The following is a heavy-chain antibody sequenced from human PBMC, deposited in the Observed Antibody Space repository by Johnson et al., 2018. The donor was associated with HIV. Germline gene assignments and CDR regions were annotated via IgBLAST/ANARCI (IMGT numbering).Heavy chain of an antibody. CDR1: GFTFSSHG. CDR2: ISYDGSNK. CDR3: ARDRNIAARQDAFDI. Sequence: QVQLVESGGGGVQPGRSLRLSCVVSGFTFSSHGMHWVRQAPGRGLEWVAVISYDGSNKYYADSVKGRFTVSRDYSKSTLYLQMISLRAEDTAVYYCARDRNIAARQDAFDIWGRGTMVTVSS. V-gene: IGHV3-30*19. J-gene: IGHJ3*02. D-gene: IGHD6-6*01.